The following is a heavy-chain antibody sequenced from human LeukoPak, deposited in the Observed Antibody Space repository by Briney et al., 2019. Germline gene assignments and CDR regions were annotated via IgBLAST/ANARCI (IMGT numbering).Heavy chain of an antibody. CDR2: IYYSGST. Sequence: SETLSLTCTVSGGSISSYYWSWIRQPPGKGLEWIGYIYYSGSTNYNPSLKSRVTISVDTSKNQFSLKLSSVTAADTAVYYCARDSPPGIWGQGTMVTVSS. V-gene: IGHV4-59*01. J-gene: IGHJ3*02. D-gene: IGHD1-14*01. CDR1: GGSISSYY. CDR3: ARDSPPGI.